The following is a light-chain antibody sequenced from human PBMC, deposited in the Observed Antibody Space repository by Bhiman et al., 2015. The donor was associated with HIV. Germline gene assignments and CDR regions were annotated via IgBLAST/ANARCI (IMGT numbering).Light chain of an antibody. Sequence: QSALTQPASVSGSPGQSITISCTGTSSDVGGYTYVSWYQQDPGKAPKLMIYEVSKRPSGVSNRFSGSKSGNTASLAISGLRAEDEADYYCSSKTTSPTFHVLFGGGTKLTVL. CDR2: EVS. J-gene: IGLJ2*01. CDR3: SSKTTSPTFHVL. CDR1: SSDVGGYTY. V-gene: IGLV2-14*01.